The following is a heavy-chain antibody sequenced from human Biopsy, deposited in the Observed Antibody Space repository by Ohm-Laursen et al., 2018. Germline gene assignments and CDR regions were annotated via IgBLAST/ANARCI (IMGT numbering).Heavy chain of an antibody. D-gene: IGHD2-15*01. CDR3: GNEVHGRDY. J-gene: IGHJ4*02. Sequence: PSDTLSLTCEVYGKTFRDYYWSWIRQPPGKGLEWIGQINQSGRTNYNPSLKSRVNISADKSNNQFSLKLTSVTSADTAVYFCGNEVHGRDYWGLGALVTVSS. CDR1: GKTFRDYY. CDR2: INQSGRT. V-gene: IGHV4-34*08.